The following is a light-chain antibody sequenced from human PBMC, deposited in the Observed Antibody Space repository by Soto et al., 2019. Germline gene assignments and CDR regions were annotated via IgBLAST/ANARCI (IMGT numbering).Light chain of an antibody. J-gene: IGLJ2*01. CDR2: EVS. CDR3: SSYARNRDIL. Sequence: QSVLTQPPSASGSPGQSVAISCTGTSSDVGGYSYVSWYQQHPGKAPKLMIYEVSKRHSGVPDRFSGSKSGNTASLTVSGLQAEDEADYYCSSYARNRDILFGGGTKLTVL. V-gene: IGLV2-8*01. CDR1: SSDVGGYSY.